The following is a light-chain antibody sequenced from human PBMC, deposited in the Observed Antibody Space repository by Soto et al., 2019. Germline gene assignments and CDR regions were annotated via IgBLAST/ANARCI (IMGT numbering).Light chain of an antibody. CDR3: QSYDSGLTGSV. Sequence: QSVLTQSPSVSGAPGQRVTISCTGTSSNIGAAYDVNWYHHLPGTAPKLLIYGNTNRPSGVPDRFSGSKSSTSASLAITGRQADDEAVYYCQSYDSGLTGSVFGGGTKVTVL. J-gene: IGLJ2*01. CDR2: GNT. V-gene: IGLV1-40*01. CDR1: SSNIGAAYD.